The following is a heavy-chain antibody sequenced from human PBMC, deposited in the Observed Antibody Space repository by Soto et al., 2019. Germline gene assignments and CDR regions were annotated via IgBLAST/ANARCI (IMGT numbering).Heavy chain of an antibody. CDR2: ISWNSGSI. J-gene: IGHJ5*02. Sequence: GGSLRLSCAASGFTFDDYAMHWVRQAPGKGLEWVSGISWNSGSIGYADSVKGRFTISRDNAKNSLYLQMNSLRAEDTALYYCAKDFSRLRSYIAVATAWGQGTLVTVSS. CDR1: GFTFDDYA. CDR3: AKDFSRLRSYIAVATA. V-gene: IGHV3-9*01. D-gene: IGHD6-19*01.